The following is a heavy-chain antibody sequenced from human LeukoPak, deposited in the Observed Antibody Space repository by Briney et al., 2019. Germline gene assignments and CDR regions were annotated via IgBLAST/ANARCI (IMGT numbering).Heavy chain of an antibody. CDR2: IDYSGST. CDR3: ARVLSLDYGDLYFDY. J-gene: IGHJ4*02. V-gene: IGHV4-59*01. Sequence: SETLSLTCTVSGGSISGYYWSWLRQPPGRGLEWIGYIDYSGSTNYNPSLKSRVTISEDTSKTQLSLKLSSVTAADTAVYYCARVLSLDYGDLYFDYWGQGTLVTVSS. D-gene: IGHD4-17*01. CDR1: GGSISGYY.